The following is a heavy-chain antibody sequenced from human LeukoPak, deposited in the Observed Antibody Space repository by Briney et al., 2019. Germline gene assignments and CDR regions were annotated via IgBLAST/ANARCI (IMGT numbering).Heavy chain of an antibody. CDR3: AREGTPFYYYYYMDV. CDR1: GYTFSHSG. CDR2: IWHDGSKK. V-gene: IGHV3-30*02. Sequence: QSGGSLRLSCAASGYTFSHSGLHWVRQAPGKGLEWVAIIWHDGSKKYHADSVKGRFTISRDDSKSTLYLQMNSLRAEDTAVYYCAREGTPFYYYYYMDVWGKGTTVTVSS. J-gene: IGHJ6*03. D-gene: IGHD1/OR15-1a*01.